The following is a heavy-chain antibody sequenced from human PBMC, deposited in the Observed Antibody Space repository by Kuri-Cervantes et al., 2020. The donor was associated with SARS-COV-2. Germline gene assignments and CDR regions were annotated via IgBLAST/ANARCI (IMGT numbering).Heavy chain of an antibody. CDR3: ARFLGFYYYMDV. Sequence: CAVYGGSFSGYYWSWIRQPPGKGLEWIGEINHSGSTNYNPSLKSRVTISVDTSKNQFSLKLSSVTAADTAVYYCARFLGFYYYMDVWGKGTTVTVSS. V-gene: IGHV4-34*01. D-gene: IGHD3-16*01. CDR1: GGSFSGYY. CDR2: INHSGST. J-gene: IGHJ6*03.